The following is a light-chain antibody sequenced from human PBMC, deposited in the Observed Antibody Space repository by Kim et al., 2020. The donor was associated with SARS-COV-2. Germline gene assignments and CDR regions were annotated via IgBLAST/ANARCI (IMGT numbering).Light chain of an antibody. CDR3: QQLNSYPWT. Sequence: GDRVAVTCRTSQGIGNHLAWYQQKPGKAPKLLIFAASTLHSGVPSRFSGSGSGTEFTLTVSSLQPEDFATYYCQQLNSYPWTFGQGTKV. CDR1: QGIGNH. J-gene: IGKJ1*01. V-gene: IGKV1-9*01. CDR2: AAS.